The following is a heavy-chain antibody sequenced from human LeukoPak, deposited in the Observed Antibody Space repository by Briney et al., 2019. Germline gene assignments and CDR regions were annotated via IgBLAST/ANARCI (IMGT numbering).Heavy chain of an antibody. CDR3: VRDRNYFEALQRSY. J-gene: IGHJ4*02. Sequence: GGSLRLSCAASGFTFSTFAMSWVRQDPGRGLEWVSSTTGAGSTTYYPESVKGRFTISRDNSKNTLYLQMNSLRVEDTAVYFCVRDRNYFEALQRSYWGQGTLVTVSS. V-gene: IGHV3-23*01. CDR1: GFTFSTFA. CDR2: TTGAGSTT. D-gene: IGHD1-7*01.